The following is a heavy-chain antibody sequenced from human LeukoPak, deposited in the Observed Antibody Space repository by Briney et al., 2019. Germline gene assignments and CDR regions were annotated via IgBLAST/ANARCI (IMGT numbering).Heavy chain of an antibody. J-gene: IGHJ3*02. CDR2: INTDGSST. V-gene: IGHV3-74*01. D-gene: IGHD6-13*01. Sequence: GGSLRLSCAASGFTFSSYWMHWVRQAPGKGLVWVSRINTDGSSTSYADSVKGRFTISRDNAKNTLYLQMNSLRAEDTAVYYCAREVDSSSWPIDAFDIWGQGTMVTVSS. CDR1: GFTFSSYW. CDR3: AREVDSSSWPIDAFDI.